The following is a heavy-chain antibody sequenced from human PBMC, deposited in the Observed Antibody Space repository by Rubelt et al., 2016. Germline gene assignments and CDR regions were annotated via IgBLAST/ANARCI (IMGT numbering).Heavy chain of an antibody. J-gene: IGHJ5*02. CDR2: IYSGGST. Sequence: VRQAPGKGLEWVSVIYSGGSTYYADSVKGRFTISRHNSKNTLYLQMNSLRAEDTAVYYCARDGGSGYYFAWGQGTLVTVSS. D-gene: IGHD3-22*01. V-gene: IGHV3-53*04. CDR3: ARDGGSGYYFA.